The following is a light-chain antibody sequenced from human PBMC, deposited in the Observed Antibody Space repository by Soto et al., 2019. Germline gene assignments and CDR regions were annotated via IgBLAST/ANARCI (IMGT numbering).Light chain of an antibody. CDR3: QTWGTGIHVV. CDR1: SGHSNDA. Sequence: QSVLTQSPSASASLGASVKLTCTLSSGHSNDAIVWHQQQPEKGPRYLMKLNSDGSHSRGDGIPDRFSGSRSGAERYLTISSLQSEDEADYYCQTWGTGIHVVFGGGTQLTVL. CDR2: LNSDGSH. J-gene: IGLJ2*01. V-gene: IGLV4-69*01.